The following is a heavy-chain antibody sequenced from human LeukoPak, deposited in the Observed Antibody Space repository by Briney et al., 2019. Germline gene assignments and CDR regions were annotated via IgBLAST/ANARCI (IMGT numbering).Heavy chain of an antibody. CDR3: AKDAQVAHLGY. V-gene: IGHV3-53*01. CDR2: LYSGGNT. Sequence: GGSLRLSRAASGFTVSSNYMSWVRQAPGKGLEWVSVLYSGGNTYYADSVKGRFTISRDNSKNTLYLQMNSLRAEDTAVYYCAKDAQVAHLGYWGQGTLVTVSS. J-gene: IGHJ4*02. CDR1: GFTVSSNY. D-gene: IGHD2-15*01.